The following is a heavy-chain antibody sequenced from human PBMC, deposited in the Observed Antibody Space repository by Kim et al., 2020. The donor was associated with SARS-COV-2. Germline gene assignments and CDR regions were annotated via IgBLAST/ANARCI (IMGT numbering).Heavy chain of an antibody. J-gene: IGHJ4*02. CDR2: GST. V-gene: IGHV4-34*01. CDR3: ARGQGGVGY. Sequence: GSTNYNPALKSRVTISVDTSKNQFSRRRSSVTAADTAVYYWARGQGGVGYWGQGTLVTVSS. D-gene: IGHD2-15*01.